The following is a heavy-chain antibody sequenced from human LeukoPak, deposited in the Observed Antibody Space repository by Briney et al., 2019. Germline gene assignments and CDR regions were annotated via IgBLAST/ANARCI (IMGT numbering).Heavy chain of an antibody. CDR1: GFAFSSNG. Sequence: PGRSLRLSCAASGFAFSSNGMHWVRQAPGKGLEWVALISYDGSNKYYADSVKGRFTISRDNSKNTLYLQMNRLRAEDTAVYYCANDRSSSWTWTIDFWGQGTLVTVSS. J-gene: IGHJ4*02. V-gene: IGHV3-30*18. CDR2: ISYDGSNK. D-gene: IGHD6-13*01. CDR3: ANDRSSSWTWTIDF.